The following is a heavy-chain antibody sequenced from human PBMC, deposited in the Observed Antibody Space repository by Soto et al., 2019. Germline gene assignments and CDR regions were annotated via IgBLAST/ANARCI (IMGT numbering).Heavy chain of an antibody. Sequence: SVNVSCKASGGTFSSYAISWVRQAPGQGLEWMGGIIPIFGTANYAQKFQGRVTITADKSTSTAYMELSSLRSEDTAVYYCARVGLLSVARYGMDVWGQGTTVTVS. CDR1: GGTFSSYA. D-gene: IGHD5-12*01. CDR2: IIPIFGTA. CDR3: ARVGLLSVARYGMDV. V-gene: IGHV1-69*06. J-gene: IGHJ6*02.